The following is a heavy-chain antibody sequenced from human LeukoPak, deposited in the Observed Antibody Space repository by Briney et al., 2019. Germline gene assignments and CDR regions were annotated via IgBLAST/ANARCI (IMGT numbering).Heavy chain of an antibody. CDR2: ISTNGDST. J-gene: IGHJ4*02. V-gene: IGHV3-64*01. D-gene: IGHD3-16*01. CDR1: GFTFTKYA. CDR3: AKDLGGYFDY. Sequence: GGSLRLSCAASGFTFTKYAIKWVRQAPGKGLEYVSSISTNGDSTYYANSVKGRFTISRDNSKNTLYLQMNSLRAEDTAVYYCAKDLGGYFDYWGQGTLVTVSS.